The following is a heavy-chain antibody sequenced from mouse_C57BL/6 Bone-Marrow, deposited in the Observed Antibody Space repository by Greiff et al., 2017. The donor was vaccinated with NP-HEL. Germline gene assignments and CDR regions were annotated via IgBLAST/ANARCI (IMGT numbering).Heavy chain of an antibody. J-gene: IGHJ1*03. CDR1: GYTFTDYN. CDR2: INPNNGGT. D-gene: IGHD4-1*02. V-gene: IGHV1-18*01. CDR3: ARWATGYWDYDV. Sequence: EVQLQQSGPELVKPGASVKIPCKASGYTFTDYNMDWVKQSHGKSLEWIGDINPNNGGTIYNQKFKGKATLTVDKSSSTAYMELRSLTAEDTAVYYCARWATGYWDYDVWGTATTVTVSS.